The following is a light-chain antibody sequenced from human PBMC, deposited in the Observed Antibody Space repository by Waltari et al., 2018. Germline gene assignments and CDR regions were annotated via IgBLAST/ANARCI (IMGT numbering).Light chain of an antibody. Sequence: EIVLTQSPGTLSLSPGESSTLSCRASQCVSSSYLAWYQQKPGQAPRLLIYGASSRATGIPDRFSGSGSGTDFTLTICRLEPEDFAVYYCQQYGSSPWTFGQGTKVEIK. CDR1: QCVSSSY. J-gene: IGKJ1*01. V-gene: IGKV3-20*01. CDR3: QQYGSSPWT. CDR2: GAS.